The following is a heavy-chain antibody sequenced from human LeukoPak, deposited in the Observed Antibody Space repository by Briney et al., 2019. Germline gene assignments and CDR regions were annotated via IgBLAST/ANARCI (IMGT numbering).Heavy chain of an antibody. J-gene: IGHJ6*03. CDR3: ARQISDYYYYYIDV. CDR2: IYYSGTT. D-gene: IGHD3-3*01. V-gene: IGHV4-39*01. Sequence: SETLSLTCTVSGGSISSSHYHWGWIRQPPGKGLEWIGTIYYSGTTYYNPSLESRVTMSEDTSKNQFSLTLRSVTATDTAVYYRARQISDYYYYYIDVWGKGTTVTVSS. CDR1: GGSISSSHYH.